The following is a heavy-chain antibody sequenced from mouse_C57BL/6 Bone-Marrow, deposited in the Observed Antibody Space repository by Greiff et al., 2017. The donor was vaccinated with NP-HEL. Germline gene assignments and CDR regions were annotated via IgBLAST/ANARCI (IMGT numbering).Heavy chain of an antibody. V-gene: IGHV1-19*01. CDR2: INPYNGGT. CDR3: ARHGSSYNYAMDY. Sequence: DVQLQESGPVLVKPGASVKMSCKASGYTFTDYYMNWVKQSHGKSLEWIGVINPYNGGTSYNQKFKGKATLTVDKSSSTAYMELNSLTSEDSAVYYCARHGSSYNYAMDYWGQGTSVTVSS. D-gene: IGHD1-1*01. J-gene: IGHJ4*01. CDR1: GYTFTDYY.